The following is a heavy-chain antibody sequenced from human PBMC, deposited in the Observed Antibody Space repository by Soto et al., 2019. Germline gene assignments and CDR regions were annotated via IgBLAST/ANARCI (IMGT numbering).Heavy chain of an antibody. Sequence: GGSLRLSCAASGFTFSSYGMHWFRQAPGKGLEWVAVIWYDGSNKYYADSVKGRFTISRDNSKNTLYLQMNSLRAEDTAVYYCARGRLWFGAPDYWGEGTLVTVSS. V-gene: IGHV3-33*01. CDR2: IWYDGSNK. D-gene: IGHD3-10*01. CDR1: GFTFSSYG. J-gene: IGHJ4*02. CDR3: ARGRLWFGAPDY.